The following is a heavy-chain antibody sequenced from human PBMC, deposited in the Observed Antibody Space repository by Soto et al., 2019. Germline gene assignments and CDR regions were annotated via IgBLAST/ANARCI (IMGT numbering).Heavy chain of an antibody. J-gene: IGHJ2*01. CDR1: GGSINSHY. CDR3: AKFNWYFDL. V-gene: IGHV4-59*11. Sequence: SETLSLTCSVSGGSINSHYWSWIRQPPGQGLEWIGYIYYTGSTNYNPSLKSRVTISVDTSKNQFSLQLSSVTAADTAVYYCAKFNWYFDLWGRGTLVTVSS. CDR2: IYYTGST.